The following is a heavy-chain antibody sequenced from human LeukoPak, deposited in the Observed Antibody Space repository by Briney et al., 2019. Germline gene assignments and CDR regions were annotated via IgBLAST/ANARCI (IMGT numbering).Heavy chain of an antibody. CDR3: ARDRSSSWYYFDF. CDR2: ISSSGSTI. J-gene: IGHJ4*02. Sequence: GGSLRLSCAASGFTFSSYSMNWVRQAPGKGLEWVSYISSSGSTIYYADSVKGRFTISRGNAKNSLYLQMDSLRAEDTAVYYCARDRSSSWYYFDFWGQGTLVTVSS. D-gene: IGHD6-13*01. V-gene: IGHV3-48*04. CDR1: GFTFSSYS.